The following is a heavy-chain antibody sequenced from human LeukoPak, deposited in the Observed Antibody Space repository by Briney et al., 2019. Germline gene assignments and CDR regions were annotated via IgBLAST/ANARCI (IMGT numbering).Heavy chain of an antibody. D-gene: IGHD3-3*01. CDR3: ARGLLDDY. CDR2: MNPNSGNT. Sequence: ASVKVSCKASGGTFSSYAISWVRQAPGQGLEWMGWMNPNSGNTGDAQNFQGRVTMTGNNSISTAYMELSRLRSEDTAVDYCARGLLDDYWGQGTLVTVSS. CDR1: GGTFSSYA. V-gene: IGHV1-8*02. J-gene: IGHJ4*02.